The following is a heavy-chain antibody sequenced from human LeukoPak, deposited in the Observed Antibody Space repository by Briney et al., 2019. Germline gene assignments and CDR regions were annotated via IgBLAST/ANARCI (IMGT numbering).Heavy chain of an antibody. D-gene: IGHD3-10*01. Sequence: ASVKVSCKASGYTFTSYAISWVRQAPGQGLEWMGWISAYNGNTNYAQKLQGRVTMTTDTSTSTAYMELSSLRSEDTAVYYCARDIPSTYYYGSGSYSVPPNDAFDIWGQGTMVTVSS. CDR1: GYTFTSYA. CDR3: ARDIPSTYYYGSGSYSVPPNDAFDI. J-gene: IGHJ3*02. CDR2: ISAYNGNT. V-gene: IGHV1-18*01.